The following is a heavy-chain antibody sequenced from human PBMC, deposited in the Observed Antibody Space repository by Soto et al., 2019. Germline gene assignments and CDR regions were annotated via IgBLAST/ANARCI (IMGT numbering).Heavy chain of an antibody. CDR2: IIPIFGTA. J-gene: IGHJ4*02. CDR1: GGTLSSYA. Sequence: GASVKVSCKASGGTLSSYAISWVRQAPGQGLEWMGGIIPIFGTANYAQKFQGRVTITADKSTSTAYMELSSLRSEDTAVYYCARRKSYYDSSGYYFDYWGQGTLVTVSS. V-gene: IGHV1-69*06. D-gene: IGHD3-22*01. CDR3: ARRKSYYDSSGYYFDY.